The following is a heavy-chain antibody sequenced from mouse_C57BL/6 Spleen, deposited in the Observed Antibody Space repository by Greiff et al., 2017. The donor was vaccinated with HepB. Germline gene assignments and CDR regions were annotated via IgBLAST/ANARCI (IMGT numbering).Heavy chain of an antibody. CDR3: AREGYGPDFDY. D-gene: IGHD1-1*01. CDR1: GYAFSSYW. CDR2: IYPGDGDT. J-gene: IGHJ2*01. V-gene: IGHV1-80*01. Sequence: QVQLKQSGAELVKPGASVKISCKASGYAFSSYWMNWVKQRPGKGLEWIGQIYPGDGDTNYNGKFKGKATLTADNSSSTAYMQLSSLTSEDSAVYFCAREGYGPDFDYWGQGTTLTVSS.